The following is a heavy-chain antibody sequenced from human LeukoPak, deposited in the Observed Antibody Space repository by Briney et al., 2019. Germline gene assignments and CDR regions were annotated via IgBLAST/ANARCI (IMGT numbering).Heavy chain of an antibody. CDR2: ISSTSNYI. J-gene: IGHJ4*02. Sequence: GGSLRLSCAASGFTFTSYTMNWVRQAPGKGLEWVSSISSTSNYIFYADSVKGRFTISRDNAENSLYLHMNSLRAEDTAVYYCATDSSLSVVEGGFDYWGRGTLVTVSS. V-gene: IGHV3-21*01. CDR3: ATDSSLSVVEGGFDY. CDR1: GFTFTSYT. D-gene: IGHD2-15*01.